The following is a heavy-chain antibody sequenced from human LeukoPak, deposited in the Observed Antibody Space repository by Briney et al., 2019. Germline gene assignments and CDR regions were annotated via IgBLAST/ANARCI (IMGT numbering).Heavy chain of an antibody. D-gene: IGHD6-19*01. Sequence: GGSLRLSCAASGFTFSDYYMSWIRQAPGKGPEWVSYISSSGSTIYYADSVKGRFTISRDNAKNSLYLQMNSLRAEDTAVYYCARTSTYSSGWYLVYWGQGTLVTVSS. CDR2: ISSSGSTI. V-gene: IGHV3-11*01. J-gene: IGHJ4*02. CDR3: ARTSTYSSGWYLVY. CDR1: GFTFSDYY.